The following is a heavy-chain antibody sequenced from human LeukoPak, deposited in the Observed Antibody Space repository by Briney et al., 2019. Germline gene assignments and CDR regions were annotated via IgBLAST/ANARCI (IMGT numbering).Heavy chain of an antibody. V-gene: IGHV1-8*03. D-gene: IGHD3-3*01. Sequence: ASVKVSCKASGYTFTNYDINWVRQATGQGLEWMGWMNPNSGNTGYAQKFQGRVTITRNTSISTAYMELSSLRSEDTAVYYCARGQQITIFGVVILVGWFDPWGQGTLVTVSS. CDR1: GYTFTNYD. J-gene: IGHJ5*02. CDR2: MNPNSGNT. CDR3: ARGQQITIFGVVILVGWFDP.